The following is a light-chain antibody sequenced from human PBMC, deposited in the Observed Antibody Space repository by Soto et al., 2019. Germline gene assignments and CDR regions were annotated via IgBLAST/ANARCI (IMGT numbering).Light chain of an antibody. CDR3: QQYRTSLPT. CDR2: DVS. CDR1: QPISISY. V-gene: IGKV3-20*01. J-gene: IGKJ4*01. Sequence: EIVLTQSPGTLSLSPGDRATLSCRASQPISISYLAWYQQKVGQAPRILIYDVSSRPKGTPDRFSGSGSGTDFSLTISRLEPEDFAVYYCQQYRTSLPTFGGGTKVEIK.